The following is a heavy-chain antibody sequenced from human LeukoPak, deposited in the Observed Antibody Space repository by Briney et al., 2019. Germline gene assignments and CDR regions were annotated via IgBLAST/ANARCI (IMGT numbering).Heavy chain of an antibody. CDR1: GFIFSSYV. Sequence: QAGGSLRLSCVSSGFIFSSYVMSWVRQAPGKGLEWVSSISVAGATTDYADSVKGRFTISRDSAKNSLYLQMNSLRAEDTAVYYCARDWAFDIWGQGTMVTVSS. CDR3: ARDWAFDI. J-gene: IGHJ3*02. V-gene: IGHV3-48*04. CDR2: ISVAGATT.